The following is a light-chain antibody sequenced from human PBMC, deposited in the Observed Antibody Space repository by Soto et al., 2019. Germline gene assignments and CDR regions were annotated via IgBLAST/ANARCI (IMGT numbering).Light chain of an antibody. CDR2: DAS. CDR1: QSVSSY. Sequence: EVLLTQSRDTLSLSPGERATLSCRASQSVSSYLAWYQQKPGQAPRLLIYDASNRATGIPARFSGSGSGTDFTLTISSLEPEDFAVYYCEQRSNWWTFGQGTKVDNK. V-gene: IGKV3-11*01. J-gene: IGKJ1*01. CDR3: EQRSNWWT.